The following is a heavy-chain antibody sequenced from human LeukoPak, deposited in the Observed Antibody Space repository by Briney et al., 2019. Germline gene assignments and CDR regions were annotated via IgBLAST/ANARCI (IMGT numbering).Heavy chain of an antibody. CDR3: ARPQYYYDSSGLGY. D-gene: IGHD3-22*01. CDR2: TSAYNGNT. J-gene: IGHJ4*02. V-gene: IGHV1-18*01. CDR1: GYTFTSYG. Sequence: GASVKVSCKASGYTFTSYGISWVRQAPGQGLEWMGWTSAYNGNTNYAQKLQGRVTMTTDTSTSTAYMELRSLRSDDTAVYYCARPQYYYDSSGLGYWGQGTLVTVSS.